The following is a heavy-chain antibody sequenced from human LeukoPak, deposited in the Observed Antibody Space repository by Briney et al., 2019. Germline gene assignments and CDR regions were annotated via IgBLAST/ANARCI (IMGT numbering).Heavy chain of an antibody. Sequence: PGGSLRLSCAASRFTFSSYGMHWVRQAPGKGLEWVAVISYDGSNRYYADSVKGRFTISRYNSKNTLYLQMNSLRDEDTAVYYCGRAYCSGGSCSYGLDVWGQGTTVTVSS. V-gene: IGHV3-30*03. J-gene: IGHJ6*02. CDR2: ISYDGSNR. CDR1: RFTFSSYG. CDR3: GRAYCSGGSCSYGLDV. D-gene: IGHD2-15*01.